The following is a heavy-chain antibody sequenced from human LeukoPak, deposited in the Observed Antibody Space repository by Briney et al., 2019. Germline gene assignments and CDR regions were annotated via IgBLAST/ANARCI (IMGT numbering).Heavy chain of an antibody. CDR3: AHRLHAYGEYDF. Sequence: SGPTLVKPTQTLTLTCTFSGFPLSSSGEGVGWIRQPPGKALEWLARIYSGDDKRYSPSLQSRLTAAWDTSENQVVLTMTNMDPVDTATYYCAHRLHAYGEYDFWGQGILVTVSS. J-gene: IGHJ4*02. CDR1: GFPLSSSGEG. D-gene: IGHD2/OR15-2a*01. V-gene: IGHV2-5*02. CDR2: IYSGDDK.